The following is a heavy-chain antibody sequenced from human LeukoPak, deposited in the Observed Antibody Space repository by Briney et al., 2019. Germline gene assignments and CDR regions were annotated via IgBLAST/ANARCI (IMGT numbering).Heavy chain of an antibody. V-gene: IGHV5-51*01. CDR3: ARQGDIVVVPAAIEFVDY. CDR2: IYPGDSDT. Sequence: GESLKISCKGSGYSFTSYWIGWVRQMPGKGLEWMGIIYPGDSDTRYSPSFQGQFTISADKSISTAYLQWSSLKASDTAMYYCARQGDIVVVPAAIEFVDYWGQGTLVTVSS. CDR1: GYSFTSYW. J-gene: IGHJ4*02. D-gene: IGHD2-2*01.